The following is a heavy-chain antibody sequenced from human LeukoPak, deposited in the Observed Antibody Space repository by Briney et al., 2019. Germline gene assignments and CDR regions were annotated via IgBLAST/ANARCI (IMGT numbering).Heavy chain of an antibody. CDR3: ATSDDSSGSD. V-gene: IGHV3-7*01. Sequence: GGSLRLSCAASGFTFSGYWMSWVRQAPGKGLEWVANINLDGSVIHYVDSAEGRFTISRDNAKNSLYLQMNYLRAEDTALYYCATSDDSSGSDWGQGTLVTVSS. CDR1: GFTFSGYW. J-gene: IGHJ4*02. CDR2: INLDGSVI. D-gene: IGHD3-22*01.